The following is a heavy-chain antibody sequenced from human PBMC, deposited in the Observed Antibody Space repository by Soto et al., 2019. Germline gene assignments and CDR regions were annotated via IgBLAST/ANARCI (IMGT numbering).Heavy chain of an antibody. J-gene: IGHJ4*02. Sequence: QVQLQESGPGLVKPSQTLSLTCTVSGGSISSGGYYWSWIRQHPGKGLEWIGYIYYSGSTYYNPSLKSRVTISVDTSKNQFSLKLSSVTAADTAVYYCARALRFLECLLPGNFDYWGQGTLVTVSS. D-gene: IGHD3-3*01. CDR1: GGSISSGGYY. V-gene: IGHV4-31*03. CDR2: IYYSGST. CDR3: ARALRFLECLLPGNFDY.